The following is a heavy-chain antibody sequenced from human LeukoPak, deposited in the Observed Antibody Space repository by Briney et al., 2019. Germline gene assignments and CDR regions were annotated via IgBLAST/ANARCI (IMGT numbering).Heavy chain of an antibody. J-gene: IGHJ3*02. CDR1: GFIFTNAW. Sequence: GGSLRLSCAASGFIFTNAWMSWVRQAPGKGLEWLGRIKSRTDGETANYAATMKSRFTISRDDSKNTLYLDMNSLKTEDTAVYFCASRAVRSGDGFRAFDIWSQGTMVIVSS. CDR3: ASRAVRSGDGFRAFDI. V-gene: IGHV3-15*01. D-gene: IGHD5-12*01. CDR2: IKSRTDGETA.